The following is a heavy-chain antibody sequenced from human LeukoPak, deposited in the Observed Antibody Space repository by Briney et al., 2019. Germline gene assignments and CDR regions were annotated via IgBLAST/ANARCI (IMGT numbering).Heavy chain of an antibody. CDR1: GGSVSSYY. Sequence: SETLSLTCTVSGGSVSSYYWSWIRQPPGKGLEWIGYIYYSGSTNYNPSLKSRVTISVDTSKNQFSLKLSSVTAADTAVYYCARDTKYSSSLGGMDVWGQGTTVTVSS. D-gene: IGHD6-13*01. CDR3: ARDTKYSSSLGGMDV. J-gene: IGHJ6*02. V-gene: IGHV4-59*02. CDR2: IYYSGST.